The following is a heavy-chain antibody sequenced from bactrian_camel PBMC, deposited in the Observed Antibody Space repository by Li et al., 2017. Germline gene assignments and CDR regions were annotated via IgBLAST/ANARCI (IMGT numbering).Heavy chain of an antibody. CDR1: GLTASRYC. V-gene: IGHV3S1*01. CDR2: LYTGGIRP. Sequence: QLVESGGGTVQAGGSLRLSCAASGLTASRYCMAWFRQAPGREREVVAVLYTGGIRPYYANSVKDRFSASRDNDKNTFYLQMNSLKPEDTAMYYCAANRVVGFPPGTADFKSWGQGTQVTVS. CDR3: AANRVVGFPPGTADFKS. D-gene: IGHD5*01. J-gene: IGHJ6*01.